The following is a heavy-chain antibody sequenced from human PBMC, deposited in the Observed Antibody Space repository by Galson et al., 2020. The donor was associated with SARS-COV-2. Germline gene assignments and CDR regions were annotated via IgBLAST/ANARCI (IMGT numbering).Heavy chain of an antibody. CDR1: GFTFDDHA. CDR3: AKGWGSSPSNGMDV. Sequence: GGSLRLSCAASGFTFDDHAMSWVRQAPGKGLQWVSLISWDGGTTYYADSVKGRFTISRDNSKNSLFLQMSSLRAEDTALYYCAKGWGSSPSNGMDVWGQGTTVTVS. J-gene: IGHJ6*02. D-gene: IGHD3-16*01. V-gene: IGHV3-43D*03. CDR2: ISWDGGTT.